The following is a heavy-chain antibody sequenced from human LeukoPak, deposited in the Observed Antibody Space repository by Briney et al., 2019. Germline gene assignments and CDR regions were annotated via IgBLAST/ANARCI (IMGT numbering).Heavy chain of an antibody. Sequence: WASVKVSCKASGYTFTGYYMHWVRQAPGQGLEWMGGIIPIFGTANYAQKFQGRVTITTDESTSTAYMELSSLRSEDTAVYYCARDNYAGANWFDPWGQGTLVTVSS. V-gene: IGHV1-69*05. J-gene: IGHJ5*02. CDR1: GYTFTGYY. D-gene: IGHD1-7*01. CDR3: ARDNYAGANWFDP. CDR2: IIPIFGTA.